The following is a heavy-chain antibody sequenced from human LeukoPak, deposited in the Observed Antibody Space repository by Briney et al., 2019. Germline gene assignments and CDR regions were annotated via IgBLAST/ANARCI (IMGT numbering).Heavy chain of an antibody. D-gene: IGHD1-26*01. CDR2: IYTSGST. CDR1: GGSISSGSYY. V-gene: IGHV4-61*02. J-gene: IGHJ4*02. Sequence: PSETLSLTCTVSGGSISSGSYYWSWIRQPAGKGLEWIGRIYTSGSTNYNPSLKSRVTISVDTSKNQFSLKLSSVTAADTAVYYCARVPGRGSYDNDYWGQGTLVTVSS. CDR3: ARVPGRGSYDNDY.